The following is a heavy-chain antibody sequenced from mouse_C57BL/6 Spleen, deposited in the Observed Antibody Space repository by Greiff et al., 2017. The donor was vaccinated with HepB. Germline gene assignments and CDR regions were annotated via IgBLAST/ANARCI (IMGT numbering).Heavy chain of an antibody. CDR2: IYPGDGDT. J-gene: IGHJ2*01. D-gene: IGHD2-4*01. Sequence: VQRVESGPELVKPGASVKISCKASGYAFSSSWMNWVKQRPGKGLEWIGRIYPGDGDTNYNGKFKGKATLTADKSSSTAYMQLSSLTSEDSAVYFCAKIYDYDGYFDYWGQGTTLTVSS. CDR3: AKIYDYDGYFDY. V-gene: IGHV1-82*01. CDR1: GYAFSSSW.